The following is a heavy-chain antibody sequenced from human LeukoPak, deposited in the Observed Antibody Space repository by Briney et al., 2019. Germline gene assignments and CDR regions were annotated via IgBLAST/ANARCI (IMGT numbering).Heavy chain of an antibody. CDR2: TYHSGST. Sequence: SETLSLTCTVSGGSISSGGYYWSWIRQPPGKGLEWIGYTYHSGSTYYNPSLKSRVTISVDRSKNQFSLKLSSVTAADTAVYYCARGVVVPAANWFDPWGQGTLVTVSS. CDR1: GGSISSGGYY. D-gene: IGHD2-2*01. V-gene: IGHV4-30-2*01. J-gene: IGHJ5*02. CDR3: ARGVVVPAANWFDP.